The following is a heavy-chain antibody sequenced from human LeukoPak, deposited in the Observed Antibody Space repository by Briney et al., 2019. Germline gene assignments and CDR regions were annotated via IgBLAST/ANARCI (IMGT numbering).Heavy chain of an antibody. CDR1: GFTFDDYA. J-gene: IGHJ6*03. V-gene: IGHV3-9*03. D-gene: IGHD4-17*01. CDR3: AKDRHGDYYYYYMDV. Sequence: LAGRSLRLSCAASGFTFDDYAMHWVRQAPGKGLEWVSGISWNSGSIGYADPVKGRFTISRDSAKNSLYLQMNSLRAEDMALYYCAKDRHGDYYYYYMDVWGKGTTVTVSS. CDR2: ISWNSGSI.